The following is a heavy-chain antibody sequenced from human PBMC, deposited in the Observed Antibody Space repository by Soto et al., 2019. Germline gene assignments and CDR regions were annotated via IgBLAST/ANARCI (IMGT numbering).Heavy chain of an antibody. D-gene: IGHD3-22*01. CDR3: ARGTDYYDSSGYSVYNWFDP. V-gene: IGHV4-39*01. CDR1: GGSISSRGYY. CDR2: IYYSGST. Sequence: SETLSLTCTVSGGSISSRGYYWGWIRQPPGKGLEWIGTIYYSGSTYYNPSLKSRVTISVDTSKNQFSLKLSSVTAADTAVYYCARGTDYYDSSGYSVYNWFDPWGQGTLVTSPQ. J-gene: IGHJ5*02.